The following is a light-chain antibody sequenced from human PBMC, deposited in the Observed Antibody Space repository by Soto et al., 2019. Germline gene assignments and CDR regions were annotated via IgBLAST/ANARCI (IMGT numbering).Light chain of an antibody. J-gene: IGKJ1*01. CDR2: GAS. CDR1: QSISATF. CDR3: HQYDSGWT. Sequence: EIVLTQSPGTLSLSPGERATLSCRASQSISATFLAWYQHKPGQAPRVLIYGASRRATGIPDRFSGSGSGTDFTLTISRLEPEDFVLYYCHQYDSGWTFGQGTKVEMK. V-gene: IGKV3-20*01.